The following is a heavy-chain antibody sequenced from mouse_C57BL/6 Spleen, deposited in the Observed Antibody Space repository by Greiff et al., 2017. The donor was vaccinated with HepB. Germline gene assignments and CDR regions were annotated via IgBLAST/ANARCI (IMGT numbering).Heavy chain of an antibody. CDR3: TRRTTVGLGY. D-gene: IGHD1-1*01. V-gene: IGHV6-6*01. Sequence: EVNVVESGGGLVQPGGSMKLSCAASGFTFSDAWMDWVRQSPEKGLEWVAEIRNKANNHATYYAESVKGRFTISRDDSKSSVYLQMNSLRAEDTGIYYCTRRTTVGLGYWGQGTSVTVSS. J-gene: IGHJ4*01. CDR1: GFTFSDAW. CDR2: IRNKANNHAT.